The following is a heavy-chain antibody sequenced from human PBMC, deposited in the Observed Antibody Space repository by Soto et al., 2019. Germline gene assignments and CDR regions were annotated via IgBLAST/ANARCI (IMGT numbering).Heavy chain of an antibody. J-gene: IGHJ6*03. CDR3: ARGAPTTVTTTDKGYYYMDV. Sequence: SQTLSLTCAISGDSVSSNSAAWNWIRQSPSRGLEWLGRTYYRSKWYNDYAVSVKSRITINPETSKNKFSLQLNSVTPEDTAVYYCARGAPTTVTTTDKGYYYMDVWGKGTTVTVSS. D-gene: IGHD4-17*01. CDR2: TYYRSKWYN. CDR1: GDSVSSNSAA. V-gene: IGHV6-1*01.